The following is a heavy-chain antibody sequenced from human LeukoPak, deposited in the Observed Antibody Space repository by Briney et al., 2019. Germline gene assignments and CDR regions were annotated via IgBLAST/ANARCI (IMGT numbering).Heavy chain of an antibody. CDR1: GFTFSSYG. CDR3: ARDLEEYYYGSGRSVGMDV. J-gene: IGHJ6*02. Sequence: GGSLRLSCAASGFTFSSYGMHWVRQAPGKGLEWVAVIWYDGSNKYYADSVKGRFTISRDNSKNTLYLQMNSLRAEDTAVYYCARDLEEYYYGSGRSVGMDVWGQGTTVTVSS. CDR2: IWYDGSNK. V-gene: IGHV3-33*01. D-gene: IGHD3-10*01.